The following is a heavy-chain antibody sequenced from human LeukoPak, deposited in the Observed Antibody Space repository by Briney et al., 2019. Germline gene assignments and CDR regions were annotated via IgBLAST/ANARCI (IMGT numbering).Heavy chain of an antibody. Sequence: GGSLRLSCAASGFTFSSYAMSWVRQAPGEGLEWVSAISGSGGSTYYADSVKGRFTISRDNSKNTLYLQMNSLRAGDTAVYYCARGGYYYYYMDVWGKGTTVTVSS. CDR3: ARGGYYYYYMDV. V-gene: IGHV3-23*01. CDR2: ISGSGGST. CDR1: GFTFSSYA. J-gene: IGHJ6*03.